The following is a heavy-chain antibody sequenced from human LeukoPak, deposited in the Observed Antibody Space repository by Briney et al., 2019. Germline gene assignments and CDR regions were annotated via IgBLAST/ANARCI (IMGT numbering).Heavy chain of an antibody. CDR1: GFTFDDYT. V-gene: IGHV3-43*01. CDR3: ARDYFDY. Sequence: GGSLRLSCAASGFTFDDYTMHWVRQVPGKGLEWVSLITWEGGSTYYADSVKGRFTISRDKAKNSVYLQMNSLRAEDTALYYCARDYFDYWGQGTLVIVSS. CDR2: ITWEGGST. J-gene: IGHJ4*02.